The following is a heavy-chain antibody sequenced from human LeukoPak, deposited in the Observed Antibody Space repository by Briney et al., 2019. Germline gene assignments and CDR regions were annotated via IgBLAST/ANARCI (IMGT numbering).Heavy chain of an antibody. J-gene: IGHJ4*02. CDR1: GFTFSSYA. CDR3: ARDSRGRYFRGGHDY. D-gene: IGHD3-9*01. V-gene: IGHV3-30*04. Sequence: GRSLRLSCAASGFTFSSYAMHWVRQAPGKGLEWVAVISYDGSNKYYADSVKGRFTISRDNSKNTLYLQMNSLRAEDTAVYYCARDSRGRYFRGGHDYWGQGTLVTVSS. CDR2: ISYDGSNK.